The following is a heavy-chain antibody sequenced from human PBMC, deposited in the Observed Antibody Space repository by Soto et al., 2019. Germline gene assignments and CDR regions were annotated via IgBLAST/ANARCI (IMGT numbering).Heavy chain of an antibody. Sequence: GGSLRLSCAASGFTFSSYGMHWVRKDPGKGLEWVAVISYDGSNKYYADSVKGRFTISRDNSKNTLYLQMNSLRAEDTAVYYCAKDIPCSGGSCYLDAFDIWGQGTMVTVSS. CDR1: GFTFSSYG. J-gene: IGHJ3*02. CDR3: AKDIPCSGGSCYLDAFDI. CDR2: ISYDGSNK. V-gene: IGHV3-30*18. D-gene: IGHD2-15*01.